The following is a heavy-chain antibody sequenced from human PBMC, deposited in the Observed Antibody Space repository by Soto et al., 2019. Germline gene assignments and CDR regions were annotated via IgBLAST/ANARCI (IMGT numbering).Heavy chain of an antibody. D-gene: IGHD3-22*01. V-gene: IGHV4-4*02. CDR2: IYHSGST. J-gene: IGHJ4*02. CDR1: GGSISGSNW. CDR3: ARGLYYYDSSGYYSIQTLDY. Sequence: SETLSLTCAVSGGSISGSNWWSWVRQPPGKGLEWIGEIYHSGSTNYNPSLKSRVTISVDKSKNQFSLKLSSVTAADTAVYYCARGLYYYDSSGYYSIQTLDYWGQGTLVTVSS.